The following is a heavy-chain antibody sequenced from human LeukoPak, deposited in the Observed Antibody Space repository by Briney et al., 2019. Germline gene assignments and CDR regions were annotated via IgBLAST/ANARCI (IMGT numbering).Heavy chain of an antibody. CDR2: ISWNSGNK. J-gene: IGHJ3*01. Sequence: GGSLRLSCAASGFSFDDYGMHWVRQGPGKGLEWVSGISWNSGNKLYADSVKGRFTISRDNAKNPLYLQMNSLRAEDTALYYCAKGVVGGVGAITIDLWGQGTMVTVSS. V-gene: IGHV3-9*01. CDR1: GFSFDDYG. CDR3: AKGVVGGVGAITIDL. D-gene: IGHD1-26*01.